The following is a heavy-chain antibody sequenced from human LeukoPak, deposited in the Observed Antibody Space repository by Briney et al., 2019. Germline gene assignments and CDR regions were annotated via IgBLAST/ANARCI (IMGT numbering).Heavy chain of an antibody. CDR3: ARRSPGRGYFDY. D-gene: IGHD2-15*01. Sequence: SETLSLTCTVSGGSISSYYWSWIRQPPGKGLEWIGYIYYSGSTNYNPSLKSRVTISVDTSRNQFSLKLSSVTAADTAVYYCARRSPGRGYFDYWGQGTLVTVSS. V-gene: IGHV4-59*01. J-gene: IGHJ4*02. CDR2: IYYSGST. CDR1: GGSISSYY.